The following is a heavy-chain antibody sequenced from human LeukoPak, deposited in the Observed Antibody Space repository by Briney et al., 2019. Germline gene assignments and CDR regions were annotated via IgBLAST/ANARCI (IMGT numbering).Heavy chain of an antibody. J-gene: IGHJ3*02. D-gene: IGHD2-2*01. CDR3: ARHGVDIVVVPAAYGEEGAFDI. Sequence: SETLSLTCTVSGGSISSSSYYWGWIRQPPGKGLEWIGGIYYSGSTYYNPSLKSRVTISVDTSKNQFSLKLSSVTAADTAVYYCARHGVDIVVVPAAYGEEGAFDIWGQGTMVTVSS. CDR2: IYYSGST. CDR1: GGSISSSSYY. V-gene: IGHV4-39*01.